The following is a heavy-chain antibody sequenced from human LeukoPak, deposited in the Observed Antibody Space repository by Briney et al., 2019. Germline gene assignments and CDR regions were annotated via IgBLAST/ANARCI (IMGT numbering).Heavy chain of an antibody. CDR2: ISGDGSST. J-gene: IGHJ2*01. CDR3: ARTYLVGWYFDL. CDR1: GFTFSSYW. V-gene: IGHV3-74*01. Sequence: PGGSLRLSCAASGFTFSSYWMHWVRQAPGKGLVWVSRISGDGSSTNYADSVKGRFTISRDNAKNTLYLQMNSLRAEDTAVYYCARTYLVGWYFDLWGRGALVTVSS. D-gene: IGHD3-16*01.